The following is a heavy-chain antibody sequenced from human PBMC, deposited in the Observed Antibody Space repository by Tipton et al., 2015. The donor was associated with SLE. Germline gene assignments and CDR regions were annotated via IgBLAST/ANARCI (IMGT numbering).Heavy chain of an antibody. CDR3: ARGASIGWYGIVY. Sequence: SLRLSRAASGFTFDDYGMSWVRQAPGKGLEWVSSINWNGGSTAYADSVKGRFTISREDAKNSLYLQINSLRAEDTAFYYCARGASIGWYGIVYWGQGTLVTVPS. CDR1: GFTFDDYG. D-gene: IGHD6-19*01. CDR2: INWNGGST. J-gene: IGHJ4*02. V-gene: IGHV3-20*04.